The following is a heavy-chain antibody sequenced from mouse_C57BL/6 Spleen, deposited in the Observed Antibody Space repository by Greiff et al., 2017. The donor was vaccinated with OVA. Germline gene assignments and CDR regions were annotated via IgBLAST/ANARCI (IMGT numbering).Heavy chain of an antibody. CDR3: ARYSYSNWYFDV. V-gene: IGHV1-26*01. J-gene: IGHJ1*03. CDR2: INPNNGGT. D-gene: IGHD2-5*01. Sequence: VQLQQSGPELVKPGASVKISCKASGYTFTDYYMNWVKQSHGKSLEWIGDINPNNGGTSYNQKFKGKATLTVDKSSSTAYMELRSLTSEDSAVYYCARYSYSNWYFDVWGTGTTVTVSS. CDR1: GYTFTDYY.